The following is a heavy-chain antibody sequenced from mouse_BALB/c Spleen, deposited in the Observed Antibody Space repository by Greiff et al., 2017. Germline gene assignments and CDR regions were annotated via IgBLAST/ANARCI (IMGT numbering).Heavy chain of an antibody. D-gene: IGHD2-4*01. CDR2: IYWDDDK. CDR3: ARVSTMITTGFAY. Sequence: QVTLKESGPGILQPSQTLSLTCSFSGFSLSTSGMGVSWIRQPSGKGLEWLAHIYWDDDKRYNPSLKSRLTISKDTSSNQVFLKITSVDTADTATYYCARVSTMITTGFAYWGQGTLVTVSA. J-gene: IGHJ3*01. V-gene: IGHV8-12*01. CDR1: GFSLSTSGMG.